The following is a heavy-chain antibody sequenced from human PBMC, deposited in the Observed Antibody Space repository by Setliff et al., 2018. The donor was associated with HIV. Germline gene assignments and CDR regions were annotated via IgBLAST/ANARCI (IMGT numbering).Heavy chain of an antibody. CDR3: ARVYCSGGSCYSPVDAFDI. V-gene: IGHV1-18*01. CDR2: ISVYNGNT. CDR1: GYTFTSYG. Sequence: GASVKVSCKASGYTFTSYGVTWVRQAPGQGLEWMGWISVYNGNTNYAQKLQGRVTMTTDTSTSTAYMELRSLRSDDTAVYYCARVYCSGGSCYSPVDAFDIWGQGTMVTISS. J-gene: IGHJ3*02. D-gene: IGHD2-15*01.